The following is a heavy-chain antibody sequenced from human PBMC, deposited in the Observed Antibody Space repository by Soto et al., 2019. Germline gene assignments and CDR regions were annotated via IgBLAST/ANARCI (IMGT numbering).Heavy chain of an antibody. D-gene: IGHD2-21*02. J-gene: IGHJ6*02. Sequence: EVQLLESGGGLVQPGGSLRLSCAASGFTFSSYAMSWVRQAPGKGLEWVSAISGSGGSTYYADSVKGRFTISRDNSKNTLYLQMNSLRAEDTAVYYCAKDRKQGVVTDKWYYYYGMDVWGQGTTVTVSS. CDR1: GFTFSSYA. CDR2: ISGSGGST. CDR3: AKDRKQGVVTDKWYYYYGMDV. V-gene: IGHV3-23*01.